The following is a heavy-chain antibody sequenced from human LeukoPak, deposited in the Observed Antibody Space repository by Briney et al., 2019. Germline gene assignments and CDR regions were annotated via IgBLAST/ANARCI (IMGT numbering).Heavy chain of an antibody. D-gene: IGHD5-18*01. CDR2: INHSGST. CDR3: ARGVRGYSYGIRTVYYYYMDV. Sequence: SETLSLTSAVYGGSFSGYYWSWIRQPPGKGLEWIGEINHSGSTNYNPSLKSRVTISVDTSKNQFSLKLSSVTAADTAVYYCARGVRGYSYGIRTVYYYYMDVWGKGTTVTVSS. CDR1: GGSFSGYY. J-gene: IGHJ6*03. V-gene: IGHV4-34*01.